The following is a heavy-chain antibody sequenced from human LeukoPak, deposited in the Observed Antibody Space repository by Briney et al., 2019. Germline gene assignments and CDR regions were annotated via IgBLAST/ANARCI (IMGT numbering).Heavy chain of an antibody. D-gene: IGHD5-24*01. CDR3: ARDPRGDGYNPDY. CDR1: GYTFITYY. V-gene: IGHV1-46*01. Sequence: ASVKVSCKASGYTFITYYIHWVRQAPGQGLEWMGIINPSGGSTTYAQAFQGRVTMTRDTSTSTVYMELRSLRSEDTAVYYCARDPRGDGYNPDYWGQGTLVTVSS. J-gene: IGHJ4*02. CDR2: INPSGGST.